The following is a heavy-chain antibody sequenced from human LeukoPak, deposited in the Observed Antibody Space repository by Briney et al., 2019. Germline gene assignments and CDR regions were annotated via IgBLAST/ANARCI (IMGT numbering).Heavy chain of an antibody. Sequence: SETLSLTCTVSGGPISSYYWSWIRQPPGKGLEWIGYIYYSGSTNYNPSLKSRVTISVDTSKDQFSLKLSSVTAADTAVYYCARGYYDFWSGYYTGIPFDYWGQGTLVTVSS. D-gene: IGHD3-3*01. CDR1: GGPISSYY. V-gene: IGHV4-59*01. J-gene: IGHJ4*02. CDR3: ARGYYDFWSGYYTGIPFDY. CDR2: IYYSGST.